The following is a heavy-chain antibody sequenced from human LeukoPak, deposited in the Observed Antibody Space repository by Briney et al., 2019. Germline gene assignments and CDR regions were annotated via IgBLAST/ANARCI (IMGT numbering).Heavy chain of an antibody. D-gene: IGHD2-2*02. V-gene: IGHV3-30*04. Sequence: GGSLRLSCAASGFTFSSYAMHWVRQAPGKGLEWVAVISYDGSNKYYADSVKGRFTISRDNSKNSLYLQLNSLRAEDTAIYYCARGGSRLFTSHTLDYWGQGTLVTVSS. CDR2: ISYDGSNK. J-gene: IGHJ4*02. CDR1: GFTFSSYA. CDR3: ARGGSRLFTSHTLDY.